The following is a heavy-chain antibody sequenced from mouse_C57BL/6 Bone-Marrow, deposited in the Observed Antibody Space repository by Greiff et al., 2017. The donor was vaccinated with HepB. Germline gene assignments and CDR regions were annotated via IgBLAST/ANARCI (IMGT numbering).Heavy chain of an antibody. CDR3: ARRGYGSSHWYFDV. CDR1: GFTFSSYG. Sequence: EVKLMESGGDLVKPGGSLKLSCAASGFTFSSYGMSWVRQTADKRLEWVATISSGGSYTYYPDSVKGRFTISRDNAKNTLYLQMSSLKSEDTAMYYCARRGYGSSHWYFDVWGTGTTVTVSS. D-gene: IGHD1-1*01. V-gene: IGHV5-6*02. CDR2: ISSGGSYT. J-gene: IGHJ1*03.